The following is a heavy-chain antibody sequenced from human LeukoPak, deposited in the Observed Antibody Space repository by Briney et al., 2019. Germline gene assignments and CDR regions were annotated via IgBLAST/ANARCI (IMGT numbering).Heavy chain of an antibody. V-gene: IGHV3-48*04. D-gene: IGHD1-26*01. CDR2: ISSTSSVI. J-gene: IGHJ6*03. CDR3: ARARWVGWDYYYYMDV. CDR1: GSTFSSHT. Sequence: PGGSLRLSSAASGSTFSSHTMNWVRQAPGKGLEWVSYISSTSSVIYYADSVKGRFTISRDNAKNSLYLQMNSLRAEDTAVYYCARARWVGWDYYYYMDVWGKGTTVTVSS.